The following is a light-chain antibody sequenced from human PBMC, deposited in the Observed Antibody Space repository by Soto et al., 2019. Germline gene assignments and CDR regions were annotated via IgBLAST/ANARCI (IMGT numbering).Light chain of an antibody. V-gene: IGLV2-8*01. Sequence: QSVLTQPPSASGSPGQSVTISCTGTSSDVGAYNYVSWYQQHPGKAPKLMIYEVTKRPSGVPDRFSGSKSGNTASLTVSGLQAEDEADYYCSSYVGSNNFYVFGTGTKLTV. CDR3: SSYVGSNNFYV. CDR1: SSDVGAYNY. CDR2: EVT. J-gene: IGLJ1*01.